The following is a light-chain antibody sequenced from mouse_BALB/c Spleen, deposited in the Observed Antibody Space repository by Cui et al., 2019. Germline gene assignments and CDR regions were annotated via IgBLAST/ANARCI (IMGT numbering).Light chain of an antibody. CDR1: SRVSY. CDR3: QQWSSYPRT. V-gene: IGKV4-55*01. J-gene: IGKJ1*01. Sequence: QIVLTHSPAIMSASQGEKVTMTCSASSRVSYMYWYQQKPGSSPRLLIYDTSNLASGVPVRFSGSGSGTSYSLTISRMEAEDAATYYCQQWSSYPRTFGGGTKLEIK. CDR2: DTS.